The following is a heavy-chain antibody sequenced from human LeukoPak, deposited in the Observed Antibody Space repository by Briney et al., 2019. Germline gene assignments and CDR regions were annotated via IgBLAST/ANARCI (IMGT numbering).Heavy chain of an antibody. J-gene: IGHJ4*02. Sequence: GGSLRLSCAASGFTFSNYIMNWVRQAPGKGLEWVSYISSSSSTIYYADSVRGRFTISRDNAKNSLYLQMNSLRAEDTALYYCAGRESENYWDFDYWGQGTLVTVSS. CDR3: AGRESENYWDFDY. D-gene: IGHD2-15*01. V-gene: IGHV3-48*01. CDR1: GFTFSNYI. CDR2: ISSSSSTI.